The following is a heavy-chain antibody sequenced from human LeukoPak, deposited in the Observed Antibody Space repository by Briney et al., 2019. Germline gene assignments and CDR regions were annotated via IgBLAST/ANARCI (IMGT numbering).Heavy chain of an antibody. J-gene: IGHJ6*03. Sequence: GGSLRLSCAASGFTFSSYSMNWVRQAPGKGLEWVSYISSSGSTIYYADSVKGRFTISRDNAKNSLYLQMNSLRAEDTAVYYCARYGSGSYFLSYMDVWGKGTTVTISS. CDR1: GFTFSSYS. CDR3: ARYGSGSYFLSYMDV. D-gene: IGHD3-10*01. CDR2: ISSSGSTI. V-gene: IGHV3-48*04.